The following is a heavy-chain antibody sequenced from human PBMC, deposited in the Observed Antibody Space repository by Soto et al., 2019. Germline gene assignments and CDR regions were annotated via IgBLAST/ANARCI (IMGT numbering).Heavy chain of an antibody. CDR3: ARVGVAKSSDILTGYYFFRAFDI. D-gene: IGHD3-9*01. V-gene: IGHV6-1*01. J-gene: IGHJ3*02. Sequence: SQTLSLTCAISGDSVSSNSAAWNWIRQSPSRGLEWLGRTYYRSKWYNDYAVSVKSRITINPDTSKNQFSLQLNSVTPEETAVYYCARVGVAKSSDILTGYYFFRAFDIWGQGTMVTVSS. CDR1: GDSVSSNSAA. CDR2: TYYRSKWYN.